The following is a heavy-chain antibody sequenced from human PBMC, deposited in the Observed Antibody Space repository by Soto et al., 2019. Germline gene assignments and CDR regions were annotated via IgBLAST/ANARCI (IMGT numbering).Heavy chain of an antibody. D-gene: IGHD1-20*01. CDR3: ERHFPQITGLKPDGY. CDR1: GYSFTSYW. J-gene: IGHJ4*02. V-gene: IGHV5-51*01. Sequence: GESLKISCKGSGYSFTSYWIGWVRQMPGKGLEWMGIIYPGDSDTRYSPSFQGQVTISADKSISTAYLQWSSLKASDTAMYYCERHFPQITGLKPDGYWGQGTLVTVSS. CDR2: IYPGDSDT.